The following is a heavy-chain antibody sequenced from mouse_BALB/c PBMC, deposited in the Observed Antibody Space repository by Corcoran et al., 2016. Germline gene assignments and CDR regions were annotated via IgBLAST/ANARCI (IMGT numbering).Heavy chain of an antibody. D-gene: IGHD2-1*01. CDR3: ARGGVYYGNYGAMDY. CDR1: GYTFTDYN. CDR2: IYPYNGGT. Sequence: EVQLQQSGPELVKPGASVKISCKASGYTFTDYNMQWVKQSHGKSLEWIGYIYPYNGGTGYNQKFKSKATLTVDNSSSTAYMELRSLTSEDSAVYYCARGGVYYGNYGAMDYWGQGTSVTVSS. V-gene: IGHV1S29*02. J-gene: IGHJ4*01.